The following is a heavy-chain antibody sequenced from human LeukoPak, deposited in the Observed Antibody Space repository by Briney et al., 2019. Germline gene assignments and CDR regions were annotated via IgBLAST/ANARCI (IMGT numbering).Heavy chain of an antibody. Sequence: SEPLSLTCAVYGGSFSGYYWSGLRQPPGKGLEWIGDINHSGSTNYNPSLKSRVTISVDTSKNQFSLKLSSVTAADTAVYYCARGVRITMVRGVISPMDVWGKGTTVTVSS. CDR1: GGSFSGYY. CDR2: INHSGST. CDR3: ARGVRITMVRGVISPMDV. D-gene: IGHD3-10*01. V-gene: IGHV4-34*01. J-gene: IGHJ6*03.